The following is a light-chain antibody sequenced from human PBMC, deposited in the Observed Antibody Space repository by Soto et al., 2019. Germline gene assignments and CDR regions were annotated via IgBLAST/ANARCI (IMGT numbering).Light chain of an antibody. CDR1: QSIRSW. J-gene: IGKJ1*01. CDR3: QQYSTYPWT. CDR2: DAS. Sequence: DIQMTQSPSTLSASLGDRVTITCRASQSIRSWLAWYQQKPGKAPKVLIFDASSLESGVPSRFSGSGSATEFTLTISSLQPDDFATYYCQQYSTYPWTFGQGTKVDIK. V-gene: IGKV1-5*01.